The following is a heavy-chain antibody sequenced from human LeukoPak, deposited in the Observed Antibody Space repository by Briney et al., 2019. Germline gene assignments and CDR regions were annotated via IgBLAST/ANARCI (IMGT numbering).Heavy chain of an antibody. V-gene: IGHV3-21*01. J-gene: IGHJ4*02. Sequence: GGSLRLSCAASGFTFSSYSMNWVRQAPGKGLEWVSSITSSNSLYYADSVKGRFTITRDNAQNSVYLQMNSRRAEDTAVYYCARASAGNFGQWGQGTLVTVSS. D-gene: IGHD4-23*01. CDR1: GFTFSSYS. CDR2: ITSSNSL. CDR3: ARASAGNFGQ.